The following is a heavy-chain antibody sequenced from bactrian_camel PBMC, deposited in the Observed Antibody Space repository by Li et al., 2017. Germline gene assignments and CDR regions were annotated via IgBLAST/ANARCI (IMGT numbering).Heavy chain of an antibody. CDR1: GYSITTYC. CDR3: VAGAYPTSCHSRADFRY. V-gene: IGHV3S26*01. CDR2: IRGDGRS. J-gene: IGHJ6*01. Sequence: VQLVESGGGSVQTGGSLRLSCAVSGYSITTYCLAWFRQAPGKEREGVADIRGDGRSTYSDSVKGRFTISKDNAKNTLYLQMDNLKPEDTAMYYCVAGAYPTSCHSRADFRYWGQGTQVTVS. D-gene: IGHD2*01.